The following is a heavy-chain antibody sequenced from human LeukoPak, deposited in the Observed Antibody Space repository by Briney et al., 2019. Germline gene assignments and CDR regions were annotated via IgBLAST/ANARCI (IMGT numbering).Heavy chain of an antibody. CDR3: ARVRRDGYNTFDY. Sequence: ASETLSLTCTVSGGSISSGDYYWSWIRQPPGKGLEWIGYIYYSGSTYYNPSLKSRVTISVDTSKNQFSLKLSSVTAADTAVYYCARVRRDGYNTFDYWGQGTLVTVSS. D-gene: IGHD5-24*01. V-gene: IGHV4-30-4*01. CDR2: IYYSGST. J-gene: IGHJ4*02. CDR1: GGSISSGDYY.